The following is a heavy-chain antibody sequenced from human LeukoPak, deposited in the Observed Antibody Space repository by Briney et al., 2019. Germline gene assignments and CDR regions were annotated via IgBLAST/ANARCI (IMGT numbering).Heavy chain of an antibody. CDR1: GYTFTSYG. V-gene: IGHV1-18*01. D-gene: IGHD3-22*01. CDR3: ARDWYYYDSSGYYPWDY. J-gene: IGHJ4*02. Sequence: ASVKVSCTASGYTFTSYGISWVRQAPGQGLEWMGWISAYNGNTNYAQKLQGRVTMTTDTSTSTAYMELRSLRSDDTAVYYCARDWYYYDSSGYYPWDYWGQGTLVTVSS. CDR2: ISAYNGNT.